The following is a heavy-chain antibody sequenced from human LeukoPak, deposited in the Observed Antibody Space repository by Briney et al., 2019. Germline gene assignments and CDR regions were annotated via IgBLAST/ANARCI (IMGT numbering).Heavy chain of an antibody. Sequence: GGSLRLSCAASGFTFSSYSMNWDRQAPGKGLEWVSYISSSSSTIYYADSVKGRFTISRDNAKNSLYLQMNSLRAEDTAVYYCARDGGPYYYGSGSYSEFDYWGQGTLVTVSS. D-gene: IGHD3-10*01. CDR3: ARDGGPYYYGSGSYSEFDY. CDR1: GFTFSSYS. J-gene: IGHJ4*02. V-gene: IGHV3-48*01. CDR2: ISSSSSTI.